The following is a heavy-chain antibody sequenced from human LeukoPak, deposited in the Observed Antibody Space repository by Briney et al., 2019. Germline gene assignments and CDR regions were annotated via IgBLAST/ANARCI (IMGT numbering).Heavy chain of an antibody. Sequence: PSGTLSLTSSVSGVSISSSNWWNWVRQPPGKGLEWIGEIYHSGSTNYKPPLKSRVSISVDTSKNQFSLKLSSVSAADTAVSYCARVYYSNSYDYWYFDLWGRGTLVTVSS. J-gene: IGHJ2*01. CDR3: ARVYYSNSYDYWYFDL. CDR2: IYHSGST. CDR1: GVSISSSNW. D-gene: IGHD6-13*01. V-gene: IGHV4-4*02.